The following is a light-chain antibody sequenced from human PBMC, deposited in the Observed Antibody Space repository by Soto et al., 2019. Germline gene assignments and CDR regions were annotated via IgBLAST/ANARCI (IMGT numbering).Light chain of an antibody. CDR1: QGIGNY. CDR2: TSS. J-gene: IGKJ4*01. CDR3: QKHNAAPLT. V-gene: IGKV1-27*01. Sequence: DIQMTQSPSSLSASGGERVTMTCRASQGIGNYLAWYQQKPGKVPKLLIYTSSTLQSGVPSRFSGSGSGTDFTLTISNLQPEDVATYYCQKHNAAPLTFGGGTKVDIK.